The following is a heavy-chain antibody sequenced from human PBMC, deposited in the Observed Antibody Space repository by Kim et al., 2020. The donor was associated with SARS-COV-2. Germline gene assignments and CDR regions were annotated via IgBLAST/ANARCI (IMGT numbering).Heavy chain of an antibody. V-gene: IGHV3-53*01. CDR2: IYSGGST. CDR3: ARVVYGGITSYYYYGMDV. Sequence: GGSLRLSCAASGFTVSSNYMSWVRQAPGKGLEWVSVIYSGGSTYYADSVKGRFTISRDNSKNTLYLQMNSLRAEDTAVYYCARVVYGGITSYYYYGMDVWGQGTTVTVSS. CDR1: GFTVSSNY. D-gene: IGHD1-26*01. J-gene: IGHJ6*02.